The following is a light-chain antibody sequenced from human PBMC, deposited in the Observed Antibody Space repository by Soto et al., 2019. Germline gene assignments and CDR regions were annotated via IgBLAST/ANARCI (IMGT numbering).Light chain of an antibody. CDR1: QSVLYSTNNKNY. CDR3: QQYYSSPLT. Sequence: DIVMTQSPDSLAVSLGERATVNCKSSQSVLYSTNNKNYLAWYQQKPGQPPKLLIYWASTRESGVPDRFSGSGSGTNFALAISSLQAEDWAIYYCQQYYSSPLTFGQGTKVELK. CDR2: WAS. V-gene: IGKV4-1*01. J-gene: IGKJ1*01.